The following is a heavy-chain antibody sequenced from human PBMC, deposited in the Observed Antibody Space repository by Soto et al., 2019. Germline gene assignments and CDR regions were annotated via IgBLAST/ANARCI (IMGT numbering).Heavy chain of an antibody. V-gene: IGHV1-8*01. Sequence: ASVKVSCKASGYTFTSYDINWVRQATGQGLEWMGWMNPNSGNTGYAQKFQGRVTMTRNTSISTAYMELSSLRSEDTAVYYCARGRIAAPPLPSDYWGHGTLVTVSS. CDR1: GYTFTSYD. CDR2: MNPNSGNT. CDR3: ARGRIAAPPLPSDY. J-gene: IGHJ4*01. D-gene: IGHD6-6*01.